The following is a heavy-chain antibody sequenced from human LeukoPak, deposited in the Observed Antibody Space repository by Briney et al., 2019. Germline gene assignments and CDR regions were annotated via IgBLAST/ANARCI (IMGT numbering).Heavy chain of an antibody. CDR3: ARSRRLGAFRDAFDI. D-gene: IGHD1-26*01. V-gene: IGHV1-2*02. Sequence: GASVKVSCKASGYTLSDHYMSWVRQAPGQGLEWMGWINPNSGGANYAQKFQGRVTMTRDASISSVYMDLSSLRSDDTAVYYCARSRRLGAFRDAFDIWGQGTMVTVSS. CDR1: GYTLSDHY. J-gene: IGHJ3*02. CDR2: INPNSGGA.